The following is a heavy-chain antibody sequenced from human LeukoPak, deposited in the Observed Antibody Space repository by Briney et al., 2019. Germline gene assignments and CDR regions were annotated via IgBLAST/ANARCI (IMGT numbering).Heavy chain of an antibody. J-gene: IGHJ4*02. CDR2: ISYDGSNK. D-gene: IGHD3-22*01. V-gene: IGHV3-30-3*01. CDR3: ARDLNDYYDSSGYYFDY. CDR1: GFTFSSYA. Sequence: GGSLRLSCAASGFTFSSYAMHWVRQAPGKGLEWVAVISYDGSNKYYADSVKGRFTISRDNSKNTLYLQMSSLRAEDTAVYYCARDLNDYYDSSGYYFDYWGQGTLVTVSS.